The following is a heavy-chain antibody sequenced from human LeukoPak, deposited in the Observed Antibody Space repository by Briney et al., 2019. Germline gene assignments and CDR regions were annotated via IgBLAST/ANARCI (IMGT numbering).Heavy chain of an antibody. CDR3: ARGLLQWLVPGWFDP. CDR2: ISSSSSYI. J-gene: IGHJ5*02. D-gene: IGHD6-19*01. CDR1: GFTFSSYS. V-gene: IGHV3-21*01. Sequence: GGSLRLSCAASGFTFSSYSMNWVRQAPGKGLEWVSSISSSSSYIYYADSVKGRFTISRDNAKNSLYLQMNSLRAEDTAVYYCARGLLQWLVPGWFDPWGQGTLVTVSS.